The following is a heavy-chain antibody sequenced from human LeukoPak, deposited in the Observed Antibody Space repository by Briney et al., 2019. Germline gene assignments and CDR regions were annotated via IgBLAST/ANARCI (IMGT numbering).Heavy chain of an antibody. CDR2: IYIDGTTT. V-gene: IGHV3-74*01. Sequence: SGGSPRLSCAGSGFTFSRYWMHWVRQGAGKGLEWVSRIYIDGTTTSYADSVRGRFTISRDNAKNTLYLQMNSLRTEDTAVYYCARGGDGGNSLDYWGQGALITVSS. CDR1: GFTFSRYW. J-gene: IGHJ4*02. CDR3: ARGGDGGNSLDY. D-gene: IGHD4-23*01.